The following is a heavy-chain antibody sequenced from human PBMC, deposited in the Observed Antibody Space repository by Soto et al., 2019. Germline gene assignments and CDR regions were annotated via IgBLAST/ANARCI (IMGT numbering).Heavy chain of an antibody. J-gene: IGHJ4*02. Sequence: EVQLVESGGGLVQPGRSLRLSCAASGFTFDDYAMHWVRRVPGKGLEWVSCISCNSSIIGYADSVKGRFTISRDNAKNSLCVQMNSLCTEDTALYYCSKGGPDDFCSAGRTYFDSWGQGTLVTVSS. CDR1: GFTFDDYA. CDR2: ISCNSSII. D-gene: IGHD2-15*01. CDR3: SKGGPDDFCSAGRTYFDS. V-gene: IGHV3-9*01.